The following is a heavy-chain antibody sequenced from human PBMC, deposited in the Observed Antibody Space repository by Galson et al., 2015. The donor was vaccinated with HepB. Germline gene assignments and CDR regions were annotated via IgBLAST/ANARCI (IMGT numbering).Heavy chain of an antibody. J-gene: IGHJ6*02. CDR2: IYKNGTT. D-gene: IGHD4-17*01. CDR3: ARDQGDDYVNYYYYYGMDV. Sequence: SLRLSCAASVFNISNNYMSWVRQAPGKGLEWVSVIYKNGTTNYADSVKGRFTISRDTSKNTLYLQMNNLRGEDTAVYYCARDQGDDYVNYYYYYGMDVRGQGTTVTVSS. CDR1: VFNISNNY. V-gene: IGHV3-66*03.